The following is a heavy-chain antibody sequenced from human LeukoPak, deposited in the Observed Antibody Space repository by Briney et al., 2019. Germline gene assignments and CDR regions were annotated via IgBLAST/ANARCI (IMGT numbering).Heavy chain of an antibody. V-gene: IGHV1-46*01. CDR3: AREFSWASLVRGEVTPWFDP. D-gene: IGHD3-10*01. Sequence: ASVKVSCKASGYTFTSYYVHWVRQAPGQGLEWMGIINPSGGSTSYAQKFQGRVTMTRDTPTSTFYMELSNLRSEDTAVYYCAREFSWASLVRGEVTPWFDPWGQGTLVTVSS. J-gene: IGHJ5*02. CDR1: GYTFTSYY. CDR2: INPSGGST.